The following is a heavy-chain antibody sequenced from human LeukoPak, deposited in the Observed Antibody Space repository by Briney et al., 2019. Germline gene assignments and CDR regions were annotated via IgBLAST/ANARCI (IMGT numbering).Heavy chain of an antibody. D-gene: IGHD6-25*01. J-gene: IGHJ3*02. V-gene: IGHV3-53*01. Sequence: PGGSLTLSRAASGFTVSSNYMSWVRQAPGKGLEWVSVIYSGGSTYYADSVKGRFTISRDNSKNTLYLQMNSLRAEDTAVYYCARDSSGDAFDIWGQGTMVTVSS. CDR3: ARDSSGDAFDI. CDR2: IYSGGST. CDR1: GFTVSSNY.